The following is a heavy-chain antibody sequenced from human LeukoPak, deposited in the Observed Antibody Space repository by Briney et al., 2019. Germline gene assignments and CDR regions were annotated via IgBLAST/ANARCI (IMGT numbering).Heavy chain of an antibody. D-gene: IGHD3-22*01. CDR3: ASPVNSSGYYYEGFDY. V-gene: IGHV1-2*02. CDR2: INPNSGGT. CDR1: GYTFTGYY. J-gene: IGHJ4*02. Sequence: ASVKVSCKASGYTFTGYYMHWVRQAPGQGLEWMGWINPNSGGTNYAQKFKGRVTMTRDTSISTAYMELSRLRSDDTAVYYCASPVNSSGYYYEGFDYWGQGTLVTVSS.